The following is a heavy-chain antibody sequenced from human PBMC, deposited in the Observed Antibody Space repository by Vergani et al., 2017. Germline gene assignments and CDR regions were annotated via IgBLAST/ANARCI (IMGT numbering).Heavy chain of an antibody. J-gene: IGHJ6*02. D-gene: IGHD6-19*01. V-gene: IGHV3-21*01. CDR2: ISSSSSYI. CDR3: ARDHIEQWLAWGYYYGMDV. CDR1: GFTFSSYS. Sequence: EVQLVESGGGLVKPGGSLRLSCAASGFTFSSYSMNWVRQAPGKGLEWVSSISSSSSYIYYADSVKGRFTISRDNAKNSLYLQMNSLRAEDTAVYYCARDHIEQWLAWGYYYGMDVWGQGTTVTVSS.